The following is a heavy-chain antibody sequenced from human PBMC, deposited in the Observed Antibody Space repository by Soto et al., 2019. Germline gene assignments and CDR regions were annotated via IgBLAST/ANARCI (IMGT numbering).Heavy chain of an antibody. CDR1: GGTFSSYA. CDR2: IIPIFGTA. D-gene: IGHD1-1*01. V-gene: IGHV1-69*01. J-gene: IGHJ6*02. Sequence: QVQLVQSGAEVKKPGSSVKVSCKASGGTFSSYAISWVRQAPGQGLEWMGGIIPIFGTANYAQKFQGRVTITADESTSTAYMGLSSLRFEDTAVYYWARDRGTRVEGRGGGGGMDVWGQGTTVTVSS. CDR3: ARDRGTRVEGRGGGGGMDV.